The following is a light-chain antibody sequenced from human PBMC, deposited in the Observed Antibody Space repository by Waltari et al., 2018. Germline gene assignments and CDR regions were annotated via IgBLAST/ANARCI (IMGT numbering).Light chain of an antibody. J-gene: IGLJ1*01. CDR2: EVS. Sequence: QSALTKPASVSGSPVQSITTSCTLTSSDVAGENYATWYQQHPGQAPKLMMYEVSNRPSGVSNRFSGSKSGNTACMTISGLQAEDDADYYRSSYTCSSPRDVFGTANKGTAL. CDR1: SSDVAGENY. CDR3: SSYTCSSPRDV. V-gene: IGLV2-14*01.